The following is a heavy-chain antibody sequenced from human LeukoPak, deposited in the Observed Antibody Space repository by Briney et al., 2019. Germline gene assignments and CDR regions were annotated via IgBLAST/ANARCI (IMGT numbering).Heavy chain of an antibody. D-gene: IGHD3-16*01. J-gene: IGHJ4*02. V-gene: IGHV4-4*07. CDR1: GVTISSYF. CDR3: ARGPLSAFYYFAC. Sequence: SETLSLTCTVSGVTISSYFWNWIRQPPGKGLEWIGRIYTSGSTNYNPSLKSRDTMPVDTSKNQFSLKLSSVPAADTAVDYCARGPLSAFYYFACWGQGTLVTVSS. CDR2: IYTSGST.